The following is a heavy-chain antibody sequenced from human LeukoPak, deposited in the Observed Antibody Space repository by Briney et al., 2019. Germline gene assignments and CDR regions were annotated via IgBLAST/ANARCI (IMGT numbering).Heavy chain of an antibody. CDR3: ARGGPYGSGSYDY. J-gene: IGHJ4*02. D-gene: IGHD3-10*01. Sequence: PGGSLGLSCAASGFTFDDYGMSWVRQAPGKGLEWVSGINWNGGSTGYADSVKGRFTISRDNAKNSLYLQMNSLRAEDTALYHCARGGPYGSGSYDYWGQGTLVTVSS. V-gene: IGHV3-20*01. CDR1: GFTFDDYG. CDR2: INWNGGST.